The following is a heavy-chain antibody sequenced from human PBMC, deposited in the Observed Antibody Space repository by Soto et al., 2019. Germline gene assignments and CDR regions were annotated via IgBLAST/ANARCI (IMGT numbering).Heavy chain of an antibody. V-gene: IGHV3-23*01. J-gene: IGHJ4*02. CDR3: AKVSIWSGELPFFDS. CDR1: GFTFNTYA. Sequence: GGSLRLSCAASGFTFNTYAMSWVRQTPGEGLEWVSTINHSVGSTYYADSVKGRFTISRDDSKDTLYLQMNNLRADDTAVYYCAKVSIWSGELPFFDSWGQGTPVTFSS. D-gene: IGHD3-10*01. CDR2: INHSVGST.